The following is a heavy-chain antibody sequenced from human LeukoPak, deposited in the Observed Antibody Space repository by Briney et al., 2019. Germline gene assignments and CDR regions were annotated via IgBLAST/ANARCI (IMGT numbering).Heavy chain of an antibody. D-gene: IGHD5-18*01. CDR3: ARPLRGSGYSYAFDI. CDR2: ISSSSSYI. CDR1: GSTFSSYS. Sequence: GGSLRLSCAASGSTFSSYSMNWVRQAPGKGLEWVSSISSSSSYIYYADSVEGRFTIPRDKHNNSLYLQMNSLRAEHTALYYCARPLRGSGYSYAFDIWGQGTMVTVSS. V-gene: IGHV3-21*01. J-gene: IGHJ3*02.